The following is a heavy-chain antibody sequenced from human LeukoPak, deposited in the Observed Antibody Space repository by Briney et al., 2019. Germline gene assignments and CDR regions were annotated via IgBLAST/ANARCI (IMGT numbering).Heavy chain of an antibody. CDR3: GRSLITMVRGVIAH. Sequence: GGSLRLSCAASGFTFSSYAMSWVRQAPGKGLEWVSAISGSGGSTYYADSVKGRFTISRDNSKNTLYPQMNSLRAEDTAVYYCGRSLITMVRGVIAHWGQGTLVTVSS. CDR1: GFTFSSYA. D-gene: IGHD3-10*01. CDR2: ISGSGGST. V-gene: IGHV3-23*01. J-gene: IGHJ4*02.